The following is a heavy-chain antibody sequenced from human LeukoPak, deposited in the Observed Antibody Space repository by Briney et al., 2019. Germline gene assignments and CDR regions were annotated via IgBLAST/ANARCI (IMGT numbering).Heavy chain of an antibody. V-gene: IGHV3-49*04. CDR1: GFTFGDYA. CDR3: TSIPLGGGSGMKKGFDP. D-gene: IGHD3-10*01. Sequence: PGRSLRLSCTASGFTFGDYAMSWVRQAPGKGLEWVDFIRSKAYGGTTEYAASVKGRFTISRDDSKSIAYLQMNSLKTEDTAVYYCTSIPLGGGSGMKKGFDPWGQGTLVTVSS. CDR2: IRSKAYGGTT. J-gene: IGHJ5*02.